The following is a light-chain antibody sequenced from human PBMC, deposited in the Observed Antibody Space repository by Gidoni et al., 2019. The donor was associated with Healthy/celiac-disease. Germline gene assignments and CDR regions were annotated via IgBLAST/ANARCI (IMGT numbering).Light chain of an antibody. CDR3: QQRSNWPLT. CDR2: DAS. J-gene: IGKJ3*01. CDR1: QSVSSY. Sequence: EIVLTQSPATLSLSPGERATLSCRASQSVSSYLAWYQQKPGQAPRLLIYDASNRATGIPARFSGIGSGTDFTLPIRSLEPEDFAVYYCQQRSNWPLTFGPGTKVDIK. V-gene: IGKV3-11*01.